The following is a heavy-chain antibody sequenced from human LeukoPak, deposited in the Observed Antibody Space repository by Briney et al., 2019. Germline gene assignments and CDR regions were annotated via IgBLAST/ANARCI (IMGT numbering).Heavy chain of an antibody. D-gene: IGHD3-16*02. CDR1: GGSFSGYY. V-gene: IGHV4-34*01. J-gene: IGHJ4*02. CDR3: VRDKHYDYVWGSYRTFDY. CDR2: INHSGST. Sequence: PSETLSLTCAVYGGSFSGYYWSWIRQPPGKGLEWIGEINHSGSTNYNPSLKSRVTISADTSKNQFSLRLSSVTAADTAVYYCVRDKHYDYVWGSYRTFDYWGQGTLVPVSS.